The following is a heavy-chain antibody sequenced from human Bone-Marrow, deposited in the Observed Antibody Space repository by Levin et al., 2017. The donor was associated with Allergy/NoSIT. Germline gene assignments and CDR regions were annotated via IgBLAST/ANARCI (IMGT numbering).Heavy chain of an antibody. CDR2: TYYRFKWYN. CDR1: GDSVSSNSAT. CDR3: AREGFRGGSWALLDGMDI. Sequence: PSQTLSLTFAISGDSVSSNSATWNWIRQSPSRGLEWLGRTYYRFKWYNEYAVSVRSRAVINPDTAKNQLSLQLNSVTPEDTAVYYCAREGFRGGSWALLDGMDIWGQGTTVTVSS. V-gene: IGHV6-1*01. J-gene: IGHJ6*02. D-gene: IGHD2-15*01.